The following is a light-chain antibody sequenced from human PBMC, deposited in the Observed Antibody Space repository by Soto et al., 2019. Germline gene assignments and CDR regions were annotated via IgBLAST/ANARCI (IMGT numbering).Light chain of an antibody. Sequence: QSVLTQPRSVSGSPGQSVAISCTGIGAFDFVSWYQQYPGKAPKLMIYDVTNRPSGVPDRFSGSKSGDTASLTISGLQAEDEGDYYCCSYTASYSVFGGGTKLTVL. CDR3: CSYTASYSV. CDR1: GAFDF. J-gene: IGLJ2*01. CDR2: DVT. V-gene: IGLV2-11*01.